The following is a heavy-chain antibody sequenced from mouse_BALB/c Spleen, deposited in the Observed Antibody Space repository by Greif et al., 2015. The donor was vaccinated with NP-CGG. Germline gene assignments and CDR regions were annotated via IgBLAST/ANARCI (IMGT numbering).Heavy chain of an antibody. CDR1: GYTFTDYE. D-gene: IGHD2-4*01. CDR2: IHTGSGGT. V-gene: IGHV1-15*01. J-gene: IGHJ2*01. CDR3: IYDHDEDY. Sequence: VQLQQSGAEQVRPGASVKQSCKALGYTFTDYELHWVKHTPVHGLEWLGAIHTGSGGTAYNQKFKGKATLTADKSSSTACMELSSLTSEDSAVYYCIYDHDEDYWGQGTTLTASS.